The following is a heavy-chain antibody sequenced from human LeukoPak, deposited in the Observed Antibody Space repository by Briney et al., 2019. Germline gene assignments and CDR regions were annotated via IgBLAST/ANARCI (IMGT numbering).Heavy chain of an antibody. D-gene: IGHD3-16*02. J-gene: IGHJ3*02. V-gene: IGHV3-11*04. CDR1: GFTFSDYY. CDR2: IGNRANTI. Sequence: TGGSLRLSCAASGFTFSDYYMTWIRQAPGRGLEWISYIGNRANTISYADSVKGRFTISRDNAKNSLYLQMNSLRAEDTAVYYCARDYYDYVWGSYRSAYDAFDIWGQGTMVTVSS. CDR3: ARDYYDYVWGSYRSAYDAFDI.